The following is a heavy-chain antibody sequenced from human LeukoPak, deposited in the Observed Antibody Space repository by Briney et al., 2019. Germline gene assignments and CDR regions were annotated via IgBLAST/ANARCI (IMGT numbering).Heavy chain of an antibody. CDR3: AREGVWHGSGSYIYY. CDR2: IYYSGST. D-gene: IGHD3-10*01. CDR1: GGSISSSSYY. Sequence: SETLSLTCTVSGGSISSSSYYWGWIRQPPGKGLEWIGSIYYSGSTYYNPSLKSRVTISVDTSKNQFSLQLSSVTAADTAVYYCAREGVWHGSGSYIYYWGQGTLVTVSS. J-gene: IGHJ4*02. V-gene: IGHV4-39*07.